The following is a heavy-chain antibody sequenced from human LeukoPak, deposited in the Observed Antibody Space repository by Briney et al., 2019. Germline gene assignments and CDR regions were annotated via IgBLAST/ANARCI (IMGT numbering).Heavy chain of an antibody. CDR3: AAGYCSSTSCYWEIDY. D-gene: IGHD2-2*03. V-gene: IGHV3-30*02. Sequence: GRSLRLSCAASGFTFSSYGMHWVRQAPGKGLEWVAFIRYDGSNKYYADSVKGRFTISRDNSKNTLYLQMNSLRAEDTAVYYCAAGYCSSTSCYWEIDYWGQGTLVTVSS. CDR2: IRYDGSNK. CDR1: GFTFSSYG. J-gene: IGHJ4*02.